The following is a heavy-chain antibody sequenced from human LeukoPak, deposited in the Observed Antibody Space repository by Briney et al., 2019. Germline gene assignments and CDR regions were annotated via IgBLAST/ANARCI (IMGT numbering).Heavy chain of an antibody. V-gene: IGHV1-69*13. CDR2: IIPIFGTA. CDR3: ARVEPYDFWSGYYNIDY. J-gene: IGHJ4*02. CDR1: GGTFSSYA. D-gene: IGHD3-3*01. Sequence: GASVKVSCKASGGTFSSYAISWVRQAPGQGLEWMGGIIPIFGTANYAQKFQGRVTITADESTSTAYMELSSLRSEDMAAYYCARVEPYDFWSGYYNIDYWGQGTLVTVSS.